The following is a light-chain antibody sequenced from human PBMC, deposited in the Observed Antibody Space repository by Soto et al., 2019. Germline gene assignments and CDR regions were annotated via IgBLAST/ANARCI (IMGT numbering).Light chain of an antibody. Sequence: QSALTQPPSASGSPGQSVTISCTGTSSDVGGYNYVSWYQQHPGKAPKLMIYEVSKRPSGVPGRFSGSKSGNTASLTVSGLQADDEADYYCSSYAGITILIFVGGTQLTVL. J-gene: IGLJ2*01. V-gene: IGLV2-8*01. CDR3: SSYAGITILI. CDR2: EVS. CDR1: SSDVGGYNY.